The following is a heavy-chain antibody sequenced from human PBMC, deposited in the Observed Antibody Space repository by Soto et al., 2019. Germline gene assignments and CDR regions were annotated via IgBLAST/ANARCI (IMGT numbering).Heavy chain of an antibody. J-gene: IGHJ4*02. V-gene: IGHV1-18*01. Sequence: APVKVSCTSSGYTFYNYGIAVARQAPGRGPEWMGWINPYNGGTFYAQKFQGRVIMTSDTSTTTVYMDLRSLRSDDTAVYYCARESSGGYDYWGQGTRVTVSS. CDR3: ARESSGGYDY. CDR1: GYTFYNYG. D-gene: IGHD5-12*01. CDR2: INPYNGGT.